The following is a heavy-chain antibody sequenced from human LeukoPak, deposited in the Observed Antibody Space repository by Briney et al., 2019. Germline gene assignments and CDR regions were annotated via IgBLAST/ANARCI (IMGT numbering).Heavy chain of an antibody. CDR2: ISASGGGT. Sequence: GGSLRLSCAASGFTFSSYWMSWVRQAPGKGLEWVSSISASGGGTYYSDSVKGRFTTSRDNSKDSLYLQMNSLRAEDTAVYFCAKDEGNNYDGSGYYGTHFDCWGQGSLVTVSS. J-gene: IGHJ4*02. CDR1: GFTFSSYW. V-gene: IGHV3-23*01. CDR3: AKDEGNNYDGSGYYGTHFDC. D-gene: IGHD3-22*01.